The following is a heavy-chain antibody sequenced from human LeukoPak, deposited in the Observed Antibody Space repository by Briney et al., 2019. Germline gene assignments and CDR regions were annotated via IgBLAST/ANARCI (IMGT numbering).Heavy chain of an antibody. V-gene: IGHV3-23*01. CDR3: AKALLGFRAYGMDV. D-gene: IGHD2-8*02. CDR1: GFTFSSYA. J-gene: IGHJ6*02. Sequence: GGSLRLSCAASGFTFSSYAMSWVRQAPAKGMEWVSAISGSGGSTYYADSVKGRFTISRDNSKNTLYLQMNSLRAEDTAVYYCAKALLGFRAYGMDVWGQETTVTVSS. CDR2: ISGSGGST.